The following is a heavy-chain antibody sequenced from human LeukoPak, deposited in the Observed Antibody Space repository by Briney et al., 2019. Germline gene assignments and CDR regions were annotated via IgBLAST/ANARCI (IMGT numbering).Heavy chain of an antibody. Sequence: GGSLRLSCVASGFTFSNYAMNWVRQAPGKGLEWVSGISGGDGNTYYADSAKGRFTISRDNSKNTLYLQMNSLRAEDTAVYHCAKNGGYQVLYNWFDPWGQGVLVTVSS. CDR3: AKNGGYQVLYNWFDP. V-gene: IGHV3-23*01. D-gene: IGHD2-2*01. CDR1: GFTFSNYA. J-gene: IGHJ5*02. CDR2: ISGGDGNT.